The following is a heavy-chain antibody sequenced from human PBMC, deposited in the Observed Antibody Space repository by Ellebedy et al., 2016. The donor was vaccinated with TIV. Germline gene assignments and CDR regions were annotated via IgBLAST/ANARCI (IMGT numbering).Heavy chain of an antibody. CDR2: VYYSGDT. Sequence: MPSETLSLPCTVSGGSIRSYYWSWIRQPPGKGLEWLGYVYYSGDTNYKPSLKSRVSMSVDTSKNQFSLKLSSVTAADTAVYYCARFANSYGLDVWGQGTTVTVSS. CDR3: ARFANSYGLDV. V-gene: IGHV4-59*01. CDR1: GGSIRSYY. J-gene: IGHJ6*02.